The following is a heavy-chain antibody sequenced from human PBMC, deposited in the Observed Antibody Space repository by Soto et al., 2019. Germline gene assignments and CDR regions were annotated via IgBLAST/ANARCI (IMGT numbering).Heavy chain of an antibody. V-gene: IGHV3-66*01. J-gene: IGHJ5*02. CDR1: GFTVSSNY. CDR2: IYSGGST. CDR3: ARDQGTMVRGVPYNWFEP. Sequence: GGSLRLSCAASGFTVSSNYMSWVRQAPGKGLEWVSVIYSGGSTYYADSVKGRFTISRDNSKNTLYLQMNTLRAEDTAVYYCARDQGTMVRGVPYNWFEPWGQGTLVTVSS. D-gene: IGHD3-10*01.